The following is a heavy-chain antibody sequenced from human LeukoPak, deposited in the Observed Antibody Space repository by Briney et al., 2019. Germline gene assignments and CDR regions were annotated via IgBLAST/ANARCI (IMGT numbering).Heavy chain of an antibody. D-gene: IGHD3-9*01. CDR3: ASLIRYDILTGYSDFDY. CDR2: IYYSGST. Sequence: PSETLSLTCTVSGGSVSSGSYYWSWIRQPPGKGLEWIGYIYYSGSTNYNPSLKSRVTISVDTSKNQFSLKLSSVTAADTAVYYCASLIRYDILTGYSDFDYWGQGTLVTVSS. V-gene: IGHV4-61*01. J-gene: IGHJ4*02. CDR1: GGSVSSGSYY.